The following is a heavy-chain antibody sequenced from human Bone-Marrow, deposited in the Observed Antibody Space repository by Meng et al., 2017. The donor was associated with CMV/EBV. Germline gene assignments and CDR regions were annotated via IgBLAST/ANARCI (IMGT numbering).Heavy chain of an antibody. CDR3: AKSQLSISLVRGVILV. J-gene: IGHJ4*02. Sequence: GGSLRLSCAASGFTFSSYGMSWVRQAPGKGLEWVSTISGSGDTTYYADSVKGRFTISRDNSKNTLYLQMNSLRAEDTAIYYCAKSQLSISLVRGVILVWGPGKLVNGSS. V-gene: IGHV3-23*01. CDR2: ISGSGDTT. D-gene: IGHD3-10*01. CDR1: GFTFSSYG.